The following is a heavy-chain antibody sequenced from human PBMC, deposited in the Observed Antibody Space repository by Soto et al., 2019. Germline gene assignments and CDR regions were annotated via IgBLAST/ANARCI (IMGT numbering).Heavy chain of an antibody. CDR2: IYYSGST. V-gene: IGHV4-31*03. Sequence: SETLSLTCTVSGGSISSGGYYWNWIRQHPGKGLEWIGYIYYSGSTYYNPSLKSRVTISVDTSKNQLSMKLTSVTAADTAVYYCARSVTPWGQGTLVTVSS. CDR1: GGSISSGGYY. CDR3: ARSVTP. J-gene: IGHJ5*02. D-gene: IGHD3-10*01.